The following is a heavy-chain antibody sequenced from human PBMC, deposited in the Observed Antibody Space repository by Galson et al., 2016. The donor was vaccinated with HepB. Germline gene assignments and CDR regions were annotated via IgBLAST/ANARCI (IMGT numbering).Heavy chain of an antibody. CDR3: ARDFLGARGWFDP. CDR2: IIPVFGTA. D-gene: IGHD1-26*01. CDR1: GGPISGYG. Sequence: SVKVSCKASGGPISGYGISWVRQAPGQGLEWMGGIIPVFGTANSARKFRGRVTFTADESTNTVYMELSSLKFEDTAVYYCARDFLGARGWFDPWGQGTLVTVSS. J-gene: IGHJ5*02. V-gene: IGHV1-69*13.